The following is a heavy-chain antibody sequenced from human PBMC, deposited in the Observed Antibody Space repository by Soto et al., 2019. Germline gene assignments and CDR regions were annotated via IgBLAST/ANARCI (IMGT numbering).Heavy chain of an antibody. CDR2: MNPNSGNT. CDR1: GYTFTSYD. Sequence: ASVKVSCKTSGYTFTSYDINWVRQATGQGLEWMGRMNPNSGNTDYARKFQGRVTMTRDTSISTAYMELSSLTSEDTAVYYCARDHVYGYSNNWFDTWGQGTQVTVSS. CDR3: ARDHVYGYSNNWFDT. V-gene: IGHV1-8*01. D-gene: IGHD5-18*01. J-gene: IGHJ5*02.